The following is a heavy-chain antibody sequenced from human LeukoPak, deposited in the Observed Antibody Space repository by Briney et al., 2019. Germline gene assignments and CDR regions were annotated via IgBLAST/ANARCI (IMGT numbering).Heavy chain of an antibody. V-gene: IGHV1-24*01. CDR2: FDPEDGET. CDR1: GYTFTSYY. J-gene: IGHJ6*02. CDR3: YLAYYYYGMDV. Sequence: GASVKVSCKASGYTFTSYYMHWVRQAPGKGLEWMGGFDPEDGETIYAQKFQGRVTMTEDTSTDTAYMELSSLRSEDTAVYYCYLAYYYYGMDVWGQGTTVTVSS.